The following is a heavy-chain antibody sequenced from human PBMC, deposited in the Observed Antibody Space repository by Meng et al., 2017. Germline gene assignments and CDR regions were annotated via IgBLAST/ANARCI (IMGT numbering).Heavy chain of an antibody. V-gene: IGHV3-30*01. CDR1: GFTLSSYA. Sequence: GQLVECGGGVVQPGRSLRLSGAASGFTLSSYAMHWVRQAPGKGLEWVAVISYDGSNKYYADSVKGRFTISRDNSKNTLYLQMNSLRAEDTAVYYCAGGLMVNDYWGQGTLVTVSS. CDR3: AGGLMVNDY. CDR2: ISYDGSNK. J-gene: IGHJ4*02. D-gene: IGHD3-10*01.